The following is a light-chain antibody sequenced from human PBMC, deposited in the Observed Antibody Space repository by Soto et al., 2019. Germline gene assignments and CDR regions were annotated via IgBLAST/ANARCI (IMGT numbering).Light chain of an antibody. CDR1: SSDVGGYNY. Sequence: QSALTQPASVSGSPGQSITISCTGNSSDVGGYNYVSWYQQHPGKAPKLMIYDVSNRPLGVSNRFSGSKSGNTASLTISGLQAEDEADYYCSSYTSSNIVFGGGTKLTVL. V-gene: IGLV2-14*01. J-gene: IGLJ2*01. CDR2: DVS. CDR3: SSYTSSNIV.